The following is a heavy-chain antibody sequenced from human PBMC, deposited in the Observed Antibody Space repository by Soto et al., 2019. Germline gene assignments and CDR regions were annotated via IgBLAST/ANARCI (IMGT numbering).Heavy chain of an antibody. Sequence: ASVKVSCKASGGTFRSYAISWVRQAPGQGLEWMGGIIPIFGTANYAQKFQGRVTITADESTSTAYMELSSLRSEDTAVYYCARDGVPYCSSTSCYTGWFDPWGQGTLVTVSS. V-gene: IGHV1-69*13. D-gene: IGHD2-2*02. CDR3: ARDGVPYCSSTSCYTGWFDP. CDR2: IIPIFGTA. CDR1: GGTFRSYA. J-gene: IGHJ5*02.